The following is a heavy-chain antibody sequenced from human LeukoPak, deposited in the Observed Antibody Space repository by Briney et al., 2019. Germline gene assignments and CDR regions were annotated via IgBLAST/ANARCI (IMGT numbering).Heavy chain of an antibody. J-gene: IGHJ6*03. CDR1: GYTFTSYG. V-gene: IGHV1-18*01. CDR3: ARMGLLAVAEGGYYYYYYYMDV. D-gene: IGHD6-19*01. CDR2: ISAYNGNT. Sequence: GASVKVSCKASGYTFTSYGISWVRPAPGQGLEWMGWISAYNGNTNYAQKLQGRVTMTTDTSTSTAYMELRSLRSDDTAVYYCARMGLLAVAEGGYYYYYYYMDVWGKGTTVTISS.